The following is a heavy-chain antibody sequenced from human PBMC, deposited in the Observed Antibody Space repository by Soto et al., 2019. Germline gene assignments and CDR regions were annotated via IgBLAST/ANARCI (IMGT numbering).Heavy chain of an antibody. CDR3: ARAPNYYDAGRFDP. V-gene: IGHV1-69*02. D-gene: IGHD3-3*01. J-gene: IGHJ5*02. CDR1: GGTFSSYT. CDR2: IIPILGIA. Sequence: GASVKVSCKASGGTFSSYTISWVRQAPGQGLEWMGRIIPILGIANYAQKFQGGVTITADKSTSTAYMELSSLRSEDTAVYYCARAPNYYDAGRFDPWGQGTLVTVSS.